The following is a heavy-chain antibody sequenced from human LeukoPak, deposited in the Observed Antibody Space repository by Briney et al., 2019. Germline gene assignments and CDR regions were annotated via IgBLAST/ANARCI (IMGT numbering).Heavy chain of an antibody. CDR1: GFTFSTYT. CDR2: ISTTSSTI. V-gene: IGHV3-48*01. CDR3: TMVRGVMRRVYYYYYMDV. Sequence: TGGSLRLSCAASGFTFSTYTMNWVRQAPGKGLEWVSYISTTSSTIYYADSVKGRFTISRDNSKNTLYLQMNSLRAEDTAVYYCTMVRGVMRRVYYYYYMDVWGKGTTVTVSS. J-gene: IGHJ6*03. D-gene: IGHD3-10*01.